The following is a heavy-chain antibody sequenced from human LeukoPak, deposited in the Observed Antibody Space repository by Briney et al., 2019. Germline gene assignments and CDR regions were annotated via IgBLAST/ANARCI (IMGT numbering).Heavy chain of an antibody. Sequence: PGGSLRLSCAASVFTFSSYRMHGRPQVPGKGLVWVSRINSDGSSTTYADSVKGRFTISRDNAKSTLYLQMNSLRAEDTAVYYCAALAENRDSGYYFDSWGQGTLVTVSS. D-gene: IGHD3-10*01. CDR3: AALAENRDSGYYFDS. CDR2: INSDGSST. V-gene: IGHV3-74*01. J-gene: IGHJ4*02. CDR1: VFTFSSYR.